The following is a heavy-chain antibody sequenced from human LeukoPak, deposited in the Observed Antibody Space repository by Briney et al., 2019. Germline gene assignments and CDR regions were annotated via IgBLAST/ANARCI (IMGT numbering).Heavy chain of an antibody. D-gene: IGHD6-19*01. Sequence: SQTLSLTCAISGDSVSSNSAAWNWIRHSPSRGLECLGRTYYRSKWYNDYAVSVKSRITINPDTSKNQFSLQLNSVTHEDTAVYYCARVGEQWLVFFDYWGQGTLVTVSS. CDR1: GDSVSSNSAA. V-gene: IGHV6-1*01. CDR2: TYYRSKWYN. CDR3: ARVGEQWLVFFDY. J-gene: IGHJ4*02.